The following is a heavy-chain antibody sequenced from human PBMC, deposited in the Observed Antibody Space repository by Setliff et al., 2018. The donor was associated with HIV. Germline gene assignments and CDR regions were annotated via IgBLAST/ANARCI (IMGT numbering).Heavy chain of an antibody. J-gene: IGHJ4*02. CDR3: ARGSCSGCYLSDY. Sequence: RASVKVSCKASGYTFTTCSIHWVRQAPGQRPEWMGWIHTGTGDTKYSQKFQGRVTITRDTSANTAYMELSSLRSEGTAVYYCARGSCSGCYLSDYWGLGTLVTVSS. CDR2: IHTGTGDT. D-gene: IGHD6-19*01. CDR1: GYTFTTCS. V-gene: IGHV1-3*04.